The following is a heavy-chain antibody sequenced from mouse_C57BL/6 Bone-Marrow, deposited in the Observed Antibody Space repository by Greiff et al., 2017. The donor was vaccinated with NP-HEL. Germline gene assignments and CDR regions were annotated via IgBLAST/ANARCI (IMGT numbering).Heavy chain of an antibody. Sequence: EVQLQQSGPVLVKPGASVKMSCKASGYTFTDYYMNWVKQSHGKSLEWIGVINPYNGGTSYNQKFKGKATLTVDKSSSTAYMEINSLTSEDSAVYYCARWGYYSNCFDYWGQGTTLTGSS. V-gene: IGHV1-19*01. CDR2: INPYNGGT. CDR3: ARWGYYSNCFDY. CDR1: GYTFTDYY. D-gene: IGHD2-5*01. J-gene: IGHJ2*01.